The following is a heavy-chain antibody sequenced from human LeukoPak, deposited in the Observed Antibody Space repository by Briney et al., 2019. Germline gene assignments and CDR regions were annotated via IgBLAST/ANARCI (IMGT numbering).Heavy chain of an antibody. J-gene: IGHJ4*02. CDR3: AGRPDTAIVPIFDH. CDR1: GYTFTGYY. Sequence: ASVKVSCKASGYTFTGYYLHWVRQAPGQGLEWMGWINPNSGGTNYAQKFQGRVTMTGDTSISTAYMELSSLTSDDTAIYYCAGRPDTAIVPIFDHWGQGTLVTVSS. D-gene: IGHD5-18*01. V-gene: IGHV1-2*02. CDR2: INPNSGGT.